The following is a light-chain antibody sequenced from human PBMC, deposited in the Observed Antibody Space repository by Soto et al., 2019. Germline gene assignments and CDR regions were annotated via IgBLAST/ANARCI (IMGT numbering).Light chain of an antibody. V-gene: IGLV2-11*01. J-gene: IGLJ1*01. CDR1: TSDVGGYNY. CDR2: DVS. Sequence: QSVLTQPCSVSGSPGQSVTISCIGTTSDVGGYNYVSWYQQHPDKAPKLLIYDVSKRPSGVPDRFSGSKSGNTASLTISGLQAEDEADYYCCSYAGSSTHYVFGTGTKVTVL. CDR3: CSYAGSSTHYV.